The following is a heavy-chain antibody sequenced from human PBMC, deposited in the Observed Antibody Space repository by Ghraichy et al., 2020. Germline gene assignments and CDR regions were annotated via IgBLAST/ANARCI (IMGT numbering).Heavy chain of an antibody. J-gene: IGHJ4*02. CDR2: IYYTGNS. V-gene: IGHV4-39*07. Sequence: SETLSLTCTVSGDSISTTDYDWGWIRQPPGKGLEWIGNIYYTGNSYHNPSLKSRVTMSVDTSKNQFSLKLSSVTAADTALYYCVRRLRGSTFGYFDFWGQGTLVIVSS. CDR1: GDSISTTDYD. CDR3: VRRLRGSTFGYFDF. D-gene: IGHD5-18*01.